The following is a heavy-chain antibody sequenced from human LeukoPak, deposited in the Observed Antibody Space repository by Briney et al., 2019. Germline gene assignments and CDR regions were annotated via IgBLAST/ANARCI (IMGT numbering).Heavy chain of an antibody. CDR1: GGSISSSNW. CDR3: ATYDYGGAFDI. J-gene: IGHJ3*02. V-gene: IGHV4-4*02. CDR2: IFHGGST. D-gene: IGHD4-17*01. Sequence: SETLSLTCAVSGGSISSSNWWSWVRQPPGKGLEWIGEIFHGGSTNFNPSLKSRVTMSVDRSKNQFSLKLSSVTAADTAVYYCATYDYGGAFDIWGQGTMVTVSS.